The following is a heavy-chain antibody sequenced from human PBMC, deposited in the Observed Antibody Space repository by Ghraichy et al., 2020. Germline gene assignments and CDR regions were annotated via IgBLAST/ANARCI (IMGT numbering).Heavy chain of an antibody. CDR1: GGSVSSGSYY. J-gene: IGHJ6*02. CDR3: AREDTYYDMLTGYSPYGMDV. Sequence: SETLSLTCTVSGGSVSSGSYYWSWIRQPPGKGLEWIGYIYYSGNTNYNPSLKSRVTISINTSKNQFSLKLTSVTAADTAVYYCAREDTYYDMLTGYSPYGMDVWGQGTTVTVSS. CDR2: IYYSGNT. D-gene: IGHD3-9*01. V-gene: IGHV4-61*01.